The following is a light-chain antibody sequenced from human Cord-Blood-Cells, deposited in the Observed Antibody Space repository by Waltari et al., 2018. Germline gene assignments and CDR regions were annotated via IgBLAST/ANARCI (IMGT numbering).Light chain of an antibody. V-gene: IGLV1-44*01. CDR1: SSNIGSNT. Sequence: QSVLTQPPSASGTPGQRVTISCSGSSSNIGSNTVNWYQQLPGTAPKLRIYSNNQRPSGVPYRFSGSKSGTSASLAISGLQSEDEADYYCAAWDDSLNCWVFGGGTKLTVL. CDR2: SNN. J-gene: IGLJ3*02. CDR3: AAWDDSLNCWV.